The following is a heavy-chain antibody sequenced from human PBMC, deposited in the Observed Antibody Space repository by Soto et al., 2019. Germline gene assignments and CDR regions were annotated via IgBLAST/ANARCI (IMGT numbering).Heavy chain of an antibody. CDR3: TRDYSSTLVGY. CDR2: IRSKAYGGTT. CDR1: GFTFGDYS. J-gene: IGHJ4*02. Sequence: GGSLRLSCKASGFTFGDYSMSWSRQAPGKGPEWVSFIRSKAYGGTTEYAASVKGRFTISRDDSKSITYLQMNSLKTEDTAVYYCTRDYSSTLVGYWGQRTLVTVSS. V-gene: IGHV3-49*03. D-gene: IGHD6-6*01.